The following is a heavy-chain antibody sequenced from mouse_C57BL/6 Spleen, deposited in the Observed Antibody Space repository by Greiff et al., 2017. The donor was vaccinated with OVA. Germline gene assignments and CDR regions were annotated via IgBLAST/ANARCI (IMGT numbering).Heavy chain of an antibody. CDR2: ISYDGSN. V-gene: IGHV3-6*01. D-gene: IGHD1-1*01. Sequence: ESGPGLVKPSQSLSLTCSVTGYSITSGYYWNWIRQFPGNKLEWMGYISYDGSNNYNPSLKNRISITRDTSKNQFFLKLNSVTTEDTATYYCARGGYYGSSYGGFDYWGQGTTLTVSS. CDR1: GYSITSGYY. J-gene: IGHJ2*01. CDR3: ARGGYYGSSYGGFDY.